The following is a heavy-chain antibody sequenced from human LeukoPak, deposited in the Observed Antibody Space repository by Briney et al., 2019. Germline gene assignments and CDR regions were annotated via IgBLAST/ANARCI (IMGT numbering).Heavy chain of an antibody. J-gene: IGHJ4*02. CDR1: GDSITNPKW. CDR2: IYYSGTA. V-gene: IGHV4-4*02. CDR3: ARDIVRGHFDY. D-gene: IGHD3-10*01. Sequence: SGTQSLTCAVSGDSITNPKWWSWVRQPPGKGLEWLGEIYYSGTANYNPSLGSRVTISVDTSKNQFSLKLSSVTAADTAVYYCARDIVRGHFDYWGQGTLVTVSS.